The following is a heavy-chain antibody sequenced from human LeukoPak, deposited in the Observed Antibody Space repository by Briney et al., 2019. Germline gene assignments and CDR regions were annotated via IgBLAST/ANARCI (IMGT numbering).Heavy chain of an antibody. Sequence: PGGSLRLSCAASGFTLSSSWMTWVRQARGKGLEWVANIKEDGSQKYYMDSVKGRFTISRDNAKNSLYLQMNSLRAEDTAVYYCARDGIEGVTVLDYWGQGTLVTVSS. V-gene: IGHV3-7*01. CDR3: ARDGIEGVTVLDY. D-gene: IGHD1-26*01. J-gene: IGHJ4*02. CDR2: IKEDGSQK. CDR1: GFTLSSSW.